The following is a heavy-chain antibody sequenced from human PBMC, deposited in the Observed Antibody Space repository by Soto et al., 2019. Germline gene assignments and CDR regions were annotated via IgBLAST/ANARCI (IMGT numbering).Heavy chain of an antibody. CDR2: IWYDGSNK. J-gene: IGHJ4*02. D-gene: IGHD3-22*01. CDR1: GFTFSGYG. CDR3: ARDPSYYYDSSGYYGIDY. Sequence: GGSLRLSCAASGFTFSGYGMHWVRQAPGKGLEWVAVIWYDGSNKYYADSVKGRFTISRDNSKNTLYLQMNSLRAEDTAVYYCARDPSYYYDSSGYYGIDYWGQGTLVTVSS. V-gene: IGHV3-33*01.